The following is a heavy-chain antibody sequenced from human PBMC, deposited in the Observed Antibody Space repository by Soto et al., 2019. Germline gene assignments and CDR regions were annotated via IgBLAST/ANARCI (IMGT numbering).Heavy chain of an antibody. CDR3: TRDDSGLGIDY. V-gene: IGHV3-74*01. J-gene: IGHJ4*02. CDR1: GFNFKDFW. D-gene: IGHD1-26*01. Sequence: PGGSLKLSCEDCGFNFKDFWMHFVRQPPGKGPEWVSNIPSDGRDVSYADSVRGRFTISRDDARNTLYLQMSDLRVEDTAIYYCTRDDSGLGIDYWGQGTQVTVSS. CDR2: IPSDGRDV.